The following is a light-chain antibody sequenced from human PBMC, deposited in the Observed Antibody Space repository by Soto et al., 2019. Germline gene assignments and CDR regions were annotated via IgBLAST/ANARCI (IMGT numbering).Light chain of an antibody. V-gene: IGKV3-20*01. J-gene: IGKJ4*01. CDR3: QQYVNLVT. Sequence: ETVLTQYPGTLSLSPGERATLSCRASPSIGSNYIAWYKQKPGQATRLLIYGASIRATGIPDRFSGSGSGTYCNLIISRLDAEESAVYLGQQYVNLVTFGGGTKVEIK. CDR1: PSIGSNY. CDR2: GAS.